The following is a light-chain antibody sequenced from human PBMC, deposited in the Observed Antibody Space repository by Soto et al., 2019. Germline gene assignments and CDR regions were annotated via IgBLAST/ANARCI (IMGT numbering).Light chain of an antibody. Sequence: QSALTQPASVSGSPGQSITISCTGTSSDVAGYNHVSWYQRHPGKAPKLMISEVSKRPSGVPDRFSGSKSGNTASLTVSGLQAEDEADYYCSSYAGSNNFVFGTGTKLTVL. CDR2: EVS. CDR3: SSYAGSNNFV. CDR1: SSDVAGYNH. J-gene: IGLJ1*01. V-gene: IGLV2-8*01.